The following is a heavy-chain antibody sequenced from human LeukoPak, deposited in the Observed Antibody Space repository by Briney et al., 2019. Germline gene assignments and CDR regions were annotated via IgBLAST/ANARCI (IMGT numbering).Heavy chain of an antibody. CDR1: GFTFSSYW. CDR3: AKDLGEFSYSDY. CDR2: ISGSGGST. Sequence: GGSLRLSCAASGFTFSSYWMHWVRQAPGKGLVWVSAISGSGGSTYYADSVKGRFTISRDNSKNTLYLQMNSLRAEDTAVYYCAKDLGEFSYSDYWGQGTLVTVSS. V-gene: IGHV3-23*01. D-gene: IGHD3-16*01. J-gene: IGHJ4*02.